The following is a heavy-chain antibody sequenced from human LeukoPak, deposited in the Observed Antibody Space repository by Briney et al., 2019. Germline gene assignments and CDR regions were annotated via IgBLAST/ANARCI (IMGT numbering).Heavy chain of an antibody. CDR2: IYYSGST. Sequence: SETLPLTCTVSGGSISSYYWSWIRQPPGRGLEGSVYIYYSGSTNYNPSLQSRVTISVDTSKNQFPLKLSSVTAADTAVYYCSVAAIPTNWFDPWGEGTLVTVSS. CDR3: SVAAIPTNWFDP. J-gene: IGHJ5*02. D-gene: IGHD5-12*01. V-gene: IGHV4-59*01. CDR1: GGSISSYY.